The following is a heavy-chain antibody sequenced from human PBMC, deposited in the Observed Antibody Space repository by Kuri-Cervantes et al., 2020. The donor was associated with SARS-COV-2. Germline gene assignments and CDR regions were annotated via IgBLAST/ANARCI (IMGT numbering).Heavy chain of an antibody. CDR1: GFTFKDHA. V-gene: IGHV3-9*01. Sequence: SLKISCAASGFTFKDHAMHWVRQAPGKGLEWVSGISWNSDSIGYADSVKGRFTISRDNAMHSLYLQMNSLRAEDTAVYYCARARNYYYYGMDVWGQGTTVTVSS. J-gene: IGHJ6*02. CDR3: ARARNYYYYGMDV. CDR2: ISWNSDSI.